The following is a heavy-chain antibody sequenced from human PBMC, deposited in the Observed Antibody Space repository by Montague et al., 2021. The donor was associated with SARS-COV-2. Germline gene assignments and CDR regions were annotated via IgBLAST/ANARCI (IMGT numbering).Heavy chain of an antibody. V-gene: IGHV6-1*01. CDR1: GDSVSSNIAT. Sequence: CAISGDSVSSNIATWNWIRQSPSRGLKWLGRTYYRSKWYNGYAESVKSRITIDPDTSKHQFPLHLNSVTPEDTAVYYCARIPVGSKYYFDFWGQGTLVTVSS. J-gene: IGHJ4*02. CDR2: TYYRSKWYN. CDR3: ARIPVGSKYYFDF. D-gene: IGHD2-2*01.